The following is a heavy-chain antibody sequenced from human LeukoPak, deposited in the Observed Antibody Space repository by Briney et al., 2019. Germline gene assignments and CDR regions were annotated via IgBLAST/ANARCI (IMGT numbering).Heavy chain of an antibody. Sequence: PGRSLRLSCAASGFILNDYGVHWVRQAPGKGLEWVADIWFDKNQHFADSVKGRFAISRDNSKNTVYLQINSLRAEDTAVYYCARDRHCVNGVCHSPPGMDVWGQGTTVTVSS. CDR3: ARDRHCVNGVCHSPPGMDV. CDR2: IWFDKNQ. J-gene: IGHJ6*02. V-gene: IGHV3-33*01. CDR1: GFILNDYG. D-gene: IGHD2-8*01.